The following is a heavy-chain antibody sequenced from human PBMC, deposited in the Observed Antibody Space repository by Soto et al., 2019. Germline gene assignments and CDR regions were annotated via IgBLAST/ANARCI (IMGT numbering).Heavy chain of an antibody. V-gene: IGHV3-74*01. Sequence: EVQLVESGGGLVQPGGSLRLSCAASGFTFSSYWMHWVRQAPGKGLVWVSRINSDGSSTSYADSVKGRFTISRDNAKNTLYLQMNSMRAEDTAVYYCAREWYSAPTFHFDYWGQGTLVTVSS. CDR3: AREWYSAPTFHFDY. J-gene: IGHJ4*02. CDR1: GFTFSSYW. CDR2: INSDGSST. D-gene: IGHD6-13*01.